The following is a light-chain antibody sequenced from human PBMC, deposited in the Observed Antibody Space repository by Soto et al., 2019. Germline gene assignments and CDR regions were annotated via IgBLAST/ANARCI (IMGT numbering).Light chain of an antibody. CDR2: TAS. CDR3: QQSFISPYT. CDR1: QSVSIY. Sequence: DIQMTQSPSSLSASVGDRVTITCRASQSVSIYVSWFQQSPGKAPKLLISTASTLQSGVPSRFSGSGSETDFTLAISNLQPEDFATYYCQQSFISPYTFGQGTKLDIK. J-gene: IGKJ2*01. V-gene: IGKV1-39*01.